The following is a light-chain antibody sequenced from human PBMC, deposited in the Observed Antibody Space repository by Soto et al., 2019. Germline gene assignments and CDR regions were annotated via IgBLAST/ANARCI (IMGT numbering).Light chain of an antibody. CDR2: EVR. Sequence: QSALTQPASVSGSAGQSITISCSGTMRDVGAYNLVSWYQQHPGTAPKLIIYEVRNRPSGISSRFSGSRSGNTASLTISGLQAEDEADYYCCSYAGSKIFFVFGTGTKVTVL. J-gene: IGLJ1*01. V-gene: IGLV2-14*01. CDR3: CSYAGSKIFFV. CDR1: MRDVGAYNL.